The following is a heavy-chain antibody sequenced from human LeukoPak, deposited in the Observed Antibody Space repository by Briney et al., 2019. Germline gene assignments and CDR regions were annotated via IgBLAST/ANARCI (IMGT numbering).Heavy chain of an antibody. D-gene: IGHD3-3*01. CDR3: ARGFTIFDAFDI. V-gene: IGHV1-2*02. J-gene: IGHJ3*02. CDR1: GYTFTGYY. Sequence: ASVKVSCKASGYTFTGYYMHWVRQAPGQGLEWMGWINPNSGGTNYAQKFQGRVAMTRDTSISTAYMELSRLRSDDTAVYYCARGFTIFDAFDIWGQGTMVTVSS. CDR2: INPNSGGT.